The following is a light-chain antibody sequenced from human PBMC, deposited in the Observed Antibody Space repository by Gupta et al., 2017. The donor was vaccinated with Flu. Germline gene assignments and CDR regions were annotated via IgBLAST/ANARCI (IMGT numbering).Light chain of an antibody. J-gene: IGKJ3*01. CDR3: QQGNSWPPELN. CDR1: QSISTS. V-gene: IGKV3-11*01. CDR2: GAS. Sequence: VLPQSPAPLSLSPGERATFSCMASQSISTSLAWYQPKPGQAARLLSDGASNRATGIPARFSGTGSGTDVTLTSSSLEPEEFAVYYCQQGNSWPPELNFGPGTKVDIK.